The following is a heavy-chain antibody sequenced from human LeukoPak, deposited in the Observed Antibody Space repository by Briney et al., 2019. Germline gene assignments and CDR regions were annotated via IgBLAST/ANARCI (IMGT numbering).Heavy chain of an antibody. CDR2: IFHSGRA. D-gene: IGHD3-3*01. V-gene: IGHV4-38-2*02. CDR1: TSSINSADY. J-gene: IGHJ6*03. Sequence: PSETLSLTCTLSTSSINSADYWGWIRQPPGKGLEYIGSIFHSGRAYYNPSLESRITISMDTSKNRFSLKLDSVTAADTAVYYCARAVERYNFWSGYYRTDYYYYMDVWGKGTTVTVSS. CDR3: ARAVERYNFWSGYYRTDYYYYMDV.